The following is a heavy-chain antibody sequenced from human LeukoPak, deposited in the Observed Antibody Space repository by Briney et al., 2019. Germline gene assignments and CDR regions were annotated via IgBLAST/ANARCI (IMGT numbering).Heavy chain of an antibody. Sequence: PGGSLRLSCAASGFTFSSYAMHWVRQAPGKGLEWVAVISYDGGNKYYADSVKGRFTISRDNSKNTLYLQMNSLRAEDTAVYYCARDPRGATVTTADYWGQGTLVTVSS. CDR1: GFTFSSYA. V-gene: IGHV3-30-3*01. CDR3: ARDPRGATVTTADY. D-gene: IGHD4-11*01. CDR2: ISYDGGNK. J-gene: IGHJ4*02.